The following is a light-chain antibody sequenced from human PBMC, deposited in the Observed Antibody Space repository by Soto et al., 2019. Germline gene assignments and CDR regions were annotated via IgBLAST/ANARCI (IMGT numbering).Light chain of an antibody. CDR2: GAS. V-gene: IGKV3-20*01. CDR1: QSVSSSY. Sequence: EFVLTQSPATLSLSPGERATLSCRASQSVSSSYLAWYQQKPGQAPRLLIYGASSRATGIPDRFSGSGSGADFTLTISRLEPEDFAVYYCHQYGSSPRTFGQGTKVEIK. J-gene: IGKJ1*01. CDR3: HQYGSSPRT.